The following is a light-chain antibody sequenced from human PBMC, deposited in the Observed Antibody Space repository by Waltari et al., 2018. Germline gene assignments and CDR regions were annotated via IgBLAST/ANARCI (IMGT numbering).Light chain of an antibody. CDR3: QQRSNWPLVT. V-gene: IGKV3-11*01. Sequence: DIVLTQSPSTLSSSPGERATLYCRASQSVSSYLAWYQQKPGQAPRILIYDSSNRATGILARFSGSGSCTDVTLTISSLVPEDFAVYYCQQRSNWPLVTFGQGTKLEIK. CDR1: QSVSSY. J-gene: IGKJ2*01. CDR2: DSS.